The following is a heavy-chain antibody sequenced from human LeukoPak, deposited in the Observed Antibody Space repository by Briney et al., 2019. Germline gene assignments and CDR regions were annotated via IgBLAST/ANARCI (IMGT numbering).Heavy chain of an antibody. J-gene: IGHJ4*02. D-gene: IGHD3-10*01. CDR2: ISYDGSNK. CDR3: ARGLDDYYGSGSQGGDFDY. Sequence: SCKASGGTFSSYAMHWVRQAPGKGLEWVAVISYDGSNKYYADSVKGRFTISRDNSKNTLYLQMNSLRAEDTAVYYCARGLDDYYGSGSQGGDFDYWGQGTLVTVSS. V-gene: IGHV3-30-3*01. CDR1: GGTFSSYA.